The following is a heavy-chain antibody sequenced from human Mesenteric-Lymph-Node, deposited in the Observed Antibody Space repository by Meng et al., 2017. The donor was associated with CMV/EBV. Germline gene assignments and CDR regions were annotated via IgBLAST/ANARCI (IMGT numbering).Heavy chain of an antibody. V-gene: IGHV3-21*04. CDR3: ATRYRW. CDR2: ISSSGDYI. J-gene: IGHJ4*02. CDR1: GFTFSTYS. D-gene: IGHD5-18*01. Sequence: GESLKISCAASGFTFSTYSMTWVRQAPGKGLEWVSSISSSGDYIYYADSLKGRFTISSDNAKNSLYLQMNSLKTEDTAVYYCATRYRWWGQGTLVTVSS.